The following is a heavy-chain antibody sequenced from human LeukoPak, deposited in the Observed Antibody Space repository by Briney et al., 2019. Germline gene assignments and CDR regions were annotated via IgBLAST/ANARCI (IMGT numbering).Heavy chain of an antibody. J-gene: IGHJ6*03. V-gene: IGHV1-3*03. CDR3: ASLSPMGAYRRYYYYYYYMDV. CDR1: GYTFTTHT. Sequence: ASVKVSCKASGYTFTTHTIHWVRQAPGQRLEWMGWINAGNGSTKYSQEFQDRVTITRDTSASTAYMELSSLRSEDMAVYYCASLSPMGAYRRYYYYYYYMDVWGKGTTVTVSS. CDR2: INAGNGST. D-gene: IGHD1-26*01.